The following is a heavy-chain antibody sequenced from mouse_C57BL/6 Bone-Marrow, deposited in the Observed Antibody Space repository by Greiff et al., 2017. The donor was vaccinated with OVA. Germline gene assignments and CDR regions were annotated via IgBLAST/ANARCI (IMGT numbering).Heavy chain of an antibody. J-gene: IGHJ3*01. D-gene: IGHD2-3*01. CDR3: ASGDGCAY. CDR1: GFTFSSYA. V-gene: IGHV5-4*01. Sequence: EVQRVESGGGLVKPGGSLKLSCAASGFTFSSYAMSWVRQTPETRLEWVATISDGGSYTYYPDNVKGRFTISRDNAKNNLYLQMSHLKSEDAAMYYCASGDGCAYWGQGTLVTVSA. CDR2: ISDGGSYT.